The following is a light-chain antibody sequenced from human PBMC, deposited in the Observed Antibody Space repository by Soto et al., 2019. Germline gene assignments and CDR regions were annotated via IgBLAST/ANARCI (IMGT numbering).Light chain of an antibody. Sequence: QSVLTQPPSASGTPGQRVTISCSGSSSNIGSNTVNWYQQLPGTAPKLLIYSNNQRPSGVPDRFSGSKSGTSASLAISGLQSDDEAFYYCAAWDDSLNGWVFGGGTKVTVL. CDR2: SNN. CDR3: AAWDDSLNGWV. J-gene: IGLJ3*02. CDR1: SSNIGSNT. V-gene: IGLV1-44*01.